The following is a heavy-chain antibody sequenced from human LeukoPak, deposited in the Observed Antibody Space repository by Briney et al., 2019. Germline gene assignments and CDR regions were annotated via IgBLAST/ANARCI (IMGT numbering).Heavy chain of an antibody. CDR2: ISSSSNTI. V-gene: IGHV3-48*02. D-gene: IGHD3-3*01. Sequence: GGPLRLSCAASGFTFSSYSMNWVRQAPGKGLEWVSYISSSSNTIYYADSVKGRFTISRDNAKNSLYLQMNSLRDEDTAVYYCAREVFGVVQNWFDPWGQGTLVTVSS. CDR3: AREVFGVVQNWFDP. CDR1: GFTFSSYS. J-gene: IGHJ5*02.